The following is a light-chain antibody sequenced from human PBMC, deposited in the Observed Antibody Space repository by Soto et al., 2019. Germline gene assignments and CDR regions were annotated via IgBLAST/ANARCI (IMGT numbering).Light chain of an antibody. CDR3: QHYNTYPWT. CDR1: QSISSW. J-gene: IGKJ1*01. V-gene: IGKV1-5*03. Sequence: DIQMTQSPSTLSASVGDRRTSTGRASQSISSWVAWYQQKPGKGPKLLIYKASHLESGVPSRLSGSGSGTEFTLTISSLQPGDFATYYCQHYNTYPWTFGHGTKVDIK. CDR2: KAS.